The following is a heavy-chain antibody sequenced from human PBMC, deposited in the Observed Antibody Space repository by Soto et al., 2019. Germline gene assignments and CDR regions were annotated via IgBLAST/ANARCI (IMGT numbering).Heavy chain of an antibody. D-gene: IGHD1-26*01. V-gene: IGHV4-59*12. Sequence: SETLSLTCTVSGGSISSYYWSWIRQPPGKGLEWIGSIYYSGSTYYNPSLKSRVTISVDTSKNQFSLKLSSVTAADTAVYYCAREEGLQSKVGHYYYGMDVWGQGTTVTVSS. CDR2: IYYSGST. CDR1: GGSISSYY. CDR3: AREEGLQSKVGHYYYGMDV. J-gene: IGHJ6*02.